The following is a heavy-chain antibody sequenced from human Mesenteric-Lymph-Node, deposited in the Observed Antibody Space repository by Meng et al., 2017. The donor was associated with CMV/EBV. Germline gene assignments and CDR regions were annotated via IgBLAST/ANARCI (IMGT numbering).Heavy chain of an antibody. D-gene: IGHD5-18*01. CDR3: ARDPRRYSYGFDY. CDR2: ISSSSSYI. J-gene: IGHJ4*02. CDR1: GFTFDDYG. Sequence: GESLKISCAASGFTFDDYGMSWVRQAPGKGLEWVSSISSSSSYIYYADSVKGRFTISRDNAKNSLYLQMNSLRAEDTAVYYCARDPRRYSYGFDYWGQGTLVTVSS. V-gene: IGHV3-21*01.